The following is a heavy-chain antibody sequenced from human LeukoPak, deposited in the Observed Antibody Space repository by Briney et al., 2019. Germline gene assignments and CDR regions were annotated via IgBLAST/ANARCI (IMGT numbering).Heavy chain of an antibody. CDR1: GFTVSSNY. J-gene: IGHJ3*02. Sequence: GSLRLSCAASGFTVSSNYMNWVRQAPGKGLEWVSVIYSGGTTYYADSVKGRFTISRDNSKNTLYLQMNSLRAEDTAVYYCARDGLSQPRAFDIWGQGTMVTVSS. V-gene: IGHV3-66*01. CDR2: IYSGGTT. D-gene: IGHD1-14*01. CDR3: ARDGLSQPRAFDI.